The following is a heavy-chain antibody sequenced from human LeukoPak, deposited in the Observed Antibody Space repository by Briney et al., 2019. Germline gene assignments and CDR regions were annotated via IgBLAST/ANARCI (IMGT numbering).Heavy chain of an antibody. D-gene: IGHD4-23*01. CDR3: ARDGGGNDY. V-gene: IGHV3-30-3*01. Sequence: QPGGSLRLSCTASGFTFGDYAMHWVRQAPGKGLEWVAVISYDGSNKYYADSVKGRFTISRDNSKNTLYLQMNSLRAEDTAVYYCARDGGGNDYWGQGTLVTVSS. J-gene: IGHJ4*02. CDR1: GFTFGDYA. CDR2: ISYDGSNK.